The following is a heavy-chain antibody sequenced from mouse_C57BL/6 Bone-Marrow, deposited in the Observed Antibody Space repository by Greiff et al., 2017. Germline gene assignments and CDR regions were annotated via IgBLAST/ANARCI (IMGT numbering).Heavy chain of an antibody. CDR2: INPSSGYT. CDR3: ARWPIYYYGSSLAWFAY. J-gene: IGHJ3*01. CDR1: GYTFTSYT. D-gene: IGHD1-1*01. V-gene: IGHV1-4*01. Sequence: VQLQQSGAELARPGASVKMSCKASGYTFTSYTMHWVKQRPGQGLEWIGYINPSSGYTKYNQKFKDKATLTADKSSSTAYMQLSSLTSEDSAVYYCARWPIYYYGSSLAWFAYWGQGTLVTVSA.